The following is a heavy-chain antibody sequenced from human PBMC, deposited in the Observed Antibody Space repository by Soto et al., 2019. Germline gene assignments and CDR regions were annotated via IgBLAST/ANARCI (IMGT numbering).Heavy chain of an antibody. CDR1: GFTFDAYG. CDR2: VWSNGNLK. V-gene: IGHV3-33*01. D-gene: IGHD1-1*01. CDR3: ARIQLDTIMALDY. Sequence: QVQLVESGGGVVQPGGSLRLSCAASGFTFDAYGFHWVRQAPGKGLEWVAVVWSNGNLKYYADSVKGRFTISRDSSKSALNLQMNSLRAGDTDVYYCARIQLDTIMALDYWGQGTRVTVSS. J-gene: IGHJ4*02.